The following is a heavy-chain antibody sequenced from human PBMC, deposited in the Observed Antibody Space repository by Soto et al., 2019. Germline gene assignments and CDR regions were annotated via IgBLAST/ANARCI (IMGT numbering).Heavy chain of an antibody. J-gene: IGHJ4*01. Sequence: QVQLVQSGAEVKKPGASVKVSCKASGYTFTNYGINWVRQAPGQGLEWLGWVSAYNGERRYAQRVQARVIMTTDTSTTTAYMELRSLRSDATAVYYCSRGTSIPAAGDYWCQGTVVTVSS. CDR3: SRGTSIPAAGDY. CDR1: GYTFTNYG. CDR2: VSAYNGER. D-gene: IGHD6-6*01. V-gene: IGHV1-18*01.